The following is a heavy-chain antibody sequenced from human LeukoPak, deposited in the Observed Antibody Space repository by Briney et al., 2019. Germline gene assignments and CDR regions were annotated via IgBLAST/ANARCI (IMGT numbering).Heavy chain of an antibody. CDR2: ISGSGGST. CDR1: GFTFSSYA. V-gene: IGHV3-23*01. D-gene: IGHD3-3*01. CDR3: AKDPKADYDFWSGSPPFDI. Sequence: GGSLRLSCAASGFTFSSYAMSWVRHAPGKGLEWVSAISGSGGSTYYADSVKGRFTISRDNSKNTLYLQMNSLRAEDTAVYYCAKDPKADYDFWSGSPPFDIWGQGTMVTVSS. J-gene: IGHJ3*02.